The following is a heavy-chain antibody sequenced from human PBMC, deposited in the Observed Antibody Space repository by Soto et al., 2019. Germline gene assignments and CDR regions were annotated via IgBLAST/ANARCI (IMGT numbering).Heavy chain of an antibody. CDR3: VRARIDV. J-gene: IGHJ2*01. CDR2: INPDGSEK. V-gene: IGHV3-7*01. CDR1: GFIFSAYW. Sequence: EVQLVESGGGLVQPGGSLRLSCAASGFIFSAYWITWVRQAPGKGLEWVANINPDGSEKYYVDSVKGRFTISRDNVKNSLFLQVNNLRAEDTALYYCVRARIDVWGRGTLVTVSS.